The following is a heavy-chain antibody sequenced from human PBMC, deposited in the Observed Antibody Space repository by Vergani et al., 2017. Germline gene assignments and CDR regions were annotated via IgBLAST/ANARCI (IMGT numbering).Heavy chain of an antibody. CDR3: AKDLTGSGSYYMGDYFDY. D-gene: IGHD3-10*01. Sequence: EVQLVESGGGLVQPGGSLRLSCAASGFTFRSYWMSWVRQAPGKGLEWVANIKQDGSEKYYVDSVKGRFTISRDNAKNSLYLQMNSLRAEDTAVYYCAKDLTGSGSYYMGDYFDYWGQGTLVTVSS. V-gene: IGHV3-7*03. CDR1: GFTFRSYW. J-gene: IGHJ4*02. CDR2: IKQDGSEK.